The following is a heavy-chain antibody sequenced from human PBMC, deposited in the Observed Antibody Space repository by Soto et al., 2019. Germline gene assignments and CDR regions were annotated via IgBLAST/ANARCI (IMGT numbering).Heavy chain of an antibody. CDR2: ISSSSSYI. V-gene: IGHV3-21*01. J-gene: IGHJ4*02. Sequence: GGSHRLSCTASGFTFSSYSMNWVRQAPGKGLEWVSSISSSSSYIYYADSVKGRFTISRDNAKNSLYLQMNSLRAEDTAVYYCAFRYTMVRGVTHPYYFDYWGQGTLVTVSS. CDR1: GFTFSSYS. CDR3: AFRYTMVRGVTHPYYFDY. D-gene: IGHD3-10*01.